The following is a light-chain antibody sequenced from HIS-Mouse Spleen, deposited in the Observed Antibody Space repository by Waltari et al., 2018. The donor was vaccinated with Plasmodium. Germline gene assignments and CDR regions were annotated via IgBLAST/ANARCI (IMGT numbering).Light chain of an antibody. Sequence: EIVMTQSPATLSVSPGERATLSCRASQRVSSNLAWYQQKPGQAPRLLIYGASTRATGIPARFSGSGSGTAFTLTISSMQSEDFAVYYCQQYNNWPRGTFGQGTKVEIK. V-gene: IGKV3-15*01. CDR2: GAS. CDR3: QQYNNWPRGT. J-gene: IGKJ1*01. CDR1: QRVSSN.